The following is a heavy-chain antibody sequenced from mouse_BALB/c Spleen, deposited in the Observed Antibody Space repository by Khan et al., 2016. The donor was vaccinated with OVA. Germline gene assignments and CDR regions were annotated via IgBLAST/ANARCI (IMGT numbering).Heavy chain of an antibody. CDR1: GYIFTNYW. V-gene: IGHV1S132*01. CDR2: IYPGTDNT. Sequence: QVQLQQSGAELVRPGASVKLSCKTSGYIFTNYWIHWVKQRSGQGLEWIARIYPGTDNTYYNEKLKDKATLTVAKSSSTAYMQLSSLKSEDSAVYFCAREEALYYFDYWGQGTTLTVSS. CDR3: AREEALYYFDY. J-gene: IGHJ2*01. D-gene: IGHD3-2*02.